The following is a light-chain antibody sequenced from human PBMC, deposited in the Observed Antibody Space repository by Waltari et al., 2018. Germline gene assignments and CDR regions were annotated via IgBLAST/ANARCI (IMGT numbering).Light chain of an antibody. V-gene: IGKV1-5*03. CDR1: QSVNTW. CDR3: QQYENYPLT. J-gene: IGKJ2*01. CDR2: QAS. Sequence: DIQLPHSPSTLSASVGDTVTITCRARQSVNTWLAWYQQKPGRAPKLLVSQASTLATGVPSRFGGSGSGTEFTLTISSLQPDDGATYDCQQYENYPLTFGPGSKLELK.